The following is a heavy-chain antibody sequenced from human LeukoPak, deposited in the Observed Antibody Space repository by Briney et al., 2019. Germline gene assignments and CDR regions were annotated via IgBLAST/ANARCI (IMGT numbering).Heavy chain of an antibody. J-gene: IGHJ6*02. CDR1: GFTFSNYG. D-gene: IGHD2-15*01. CDR2: MSYGGSNK. Sequence: LPGGSLRLSCAASGFTFSNYGMHWVRQAPGKGLEWVAVMSYGGSNKYYADSVKGRFTISRDNSENTLYLQMNSLRAEDTAVYYCAKAEADNYYYGMDVWGQGTTVTVSS. V-gene: IGHV3-30*18. CDR3: AKAEADNYYYGMDV.